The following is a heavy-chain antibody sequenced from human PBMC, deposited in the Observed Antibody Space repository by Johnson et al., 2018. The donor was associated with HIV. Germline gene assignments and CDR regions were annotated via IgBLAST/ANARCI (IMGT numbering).Heavy chain of an antibody. CDR3: AERSPILRAFDI. J-gene: IGHJ3*02. Sequence: VQLVESGGGLVQPGGSLRLSCAASGFTFSSYAMSWVRQAPGKGLEWISAISGSGGSTYYADSVKGRFTIARDNSKNTLYLQMNSLRAEDTAVYYCAERSPILRAFDIWGQGTMVTVSS. CDR2: ISGSGGST. CDR1: GFTFSSYA. V-gene: IGHV3-23*04.